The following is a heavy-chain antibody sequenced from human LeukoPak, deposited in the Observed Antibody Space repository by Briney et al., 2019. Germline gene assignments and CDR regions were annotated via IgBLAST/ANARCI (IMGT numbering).Heavy chain of an antibody. J-gene: IGHJ6*03. CDR1: GGSISSSSYY. CDR3: ARGNQLLYPSYYYYYMDV. Sequence: SETLSLTCTVSGGSISSSSYYWSWIRQPAGKGLEWIGRIYTSGSTNYNPSLKSRVTISVDTSKNQFSLKLSSVTAADTAVYYCARGNQLLYPSYYYYYMDVWGKGTTVTVSS. D-gene: IGHD2-2*02. CDR2: IYTSGST. V-gene: IGHV4-61*02.